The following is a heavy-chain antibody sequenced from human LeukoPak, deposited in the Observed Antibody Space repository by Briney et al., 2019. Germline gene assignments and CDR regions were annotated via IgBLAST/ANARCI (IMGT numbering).Heavy chain of an antibody. Sequence: SETLSLTCAVYGGSFSGYYWSWIRQPPGKGLEWIGEIIHSGSTNYSPSLKSRITISVDTSKNQFSLKMSSVTAADTAVYYCARDPSNSAFKGMQGGDYWGQGTLVTVSS. J-gene: IGHJ4*02. CDR2: IIHSGST. V-gene: IGHV4-34*12. CDR3: ARDPSNSAFKGMQGGDY. CDR1: GGSFSGYY. D-gene: IGHD3-16*01.